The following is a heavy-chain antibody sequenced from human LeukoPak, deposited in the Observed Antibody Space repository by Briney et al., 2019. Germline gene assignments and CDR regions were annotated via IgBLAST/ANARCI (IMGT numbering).Heavy chain of an antibody. Sequence: ASVKVSCKASGYTFTGYYMHWVRQAPGQGLEWMGWINPNSGGTNYAQKFQGWVTITGDTSISTAYMELSSLRSDDTAVYYCTRESGSYHGNDYWGQGTLVTVSS. J-gene: IGHJ4*02. CDR1: GYTFTGYY. CDR3: TRESGSYHGNDY. CDR2: INPNSGGT. V-gene: IGHV1-2*04. D-gene: IGHD1-26*01.